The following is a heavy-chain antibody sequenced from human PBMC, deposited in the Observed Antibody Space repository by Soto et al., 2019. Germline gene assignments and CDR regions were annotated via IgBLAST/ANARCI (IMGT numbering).Heavy chain of an antibody. Sequence: EVQLLESGGGLVLPGGSLRLSCAASGFTFRNYSMTWVRQAPGKGLEWVSALSASGGNTYYADSGQGRFTISRDNSKNTLYLRMNSLRAGDTAVYYCAFFPSGDPPRYSYGMDFWGQGSTVTVSS. D-gene: IGHD3-10*01. CDR3: AFFPSGDPPRYSYGMDF. CDR2: LSASGGNT. J-gene: IGHJ6*02. CDR1: GFTFRNYS. V-gene: IGHV3-23*01.